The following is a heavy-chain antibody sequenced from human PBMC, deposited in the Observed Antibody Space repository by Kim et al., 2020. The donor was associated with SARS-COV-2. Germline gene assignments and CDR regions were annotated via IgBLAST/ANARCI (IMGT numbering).Heavy chain of an antibody. CDR3: ARGDIVATSGNWFDP. V-gene: IGHV4-39*07. CDR1: GGSISSSSYY. J-gene: IGHJ5*02. D-gene: IGHD5-12*01. CDR2: IYYSGST. Sequence: SETLSLTCTVSGGSISSSSYYWGWIRQPPGKGLEWIGSIYYSGSTYYNPSLKSRVTISVDTSKNQFSLKLSSVTAADTAVYYCARGDIVATSGNWFDPWGQGTLVTVSS.